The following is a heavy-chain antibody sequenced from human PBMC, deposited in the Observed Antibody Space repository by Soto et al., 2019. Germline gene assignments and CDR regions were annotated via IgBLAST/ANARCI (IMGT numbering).Heavy chain of an antibody. Sequence: LSLTCTVSGGSINFYWSWIRQSPGKGLEWIGYIHYTGYTKYNPSLGGRVAIFVDTSKNQFSLKVTSATAADTAVYYCARQSGDVDIDIWGQGTMVTVSS. CDR1: GGSINFY. V-gene: IGHV4-59*03. J-gene: IGHJ3*02. CDR3: ARQSGDVDIDI. CDR2: IHYTGYT. D-gene: IGHD5-12*01.